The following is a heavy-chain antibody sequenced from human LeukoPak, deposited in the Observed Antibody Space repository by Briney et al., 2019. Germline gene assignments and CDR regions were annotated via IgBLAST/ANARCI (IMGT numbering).Heavy chain of an antibody. CDR3: ARNRYYYGSGNYGVPNWFDP. J-gene: IGHJ5*02. CDR1: GGSFSGYY. V-gene: IGHV4-34*01. CDR2: INHSGST. Sequence: SETLSLTCAVYGGSFSGYYWSWIRQPPGKGLEWIGEINHSGSTNYNPSLKSRVTISVDTSKNQFSLKLNSVTAADTAVYYCARNRYYYGSGNYGVPNWFDPWGQGTLVTVSS. D-gene: IGHD3-10*01.